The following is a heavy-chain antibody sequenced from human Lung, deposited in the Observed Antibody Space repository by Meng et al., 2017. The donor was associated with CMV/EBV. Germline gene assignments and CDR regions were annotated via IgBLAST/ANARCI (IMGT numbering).Heavy chain of an antibody. D-gene: IGHD6-19*01. CDR3: ARGQWHSLDY. J-gene: IGHJ4*02. V-gene: IGHV3-30-3*01. CDR2: ISYDGSNK. CDR1: GFTFIIYA. Sequence: QVRAVGSGGGECQPWRVRGLSCEPTGFTFIIYAMHWVRQAPGKGLEWVAVISYDGSNKYYADSVKGRFTISRDNSKNTLYLQMNSLRAEDTAVYYCARGQWHSLDYWGQGTLVTVSS.